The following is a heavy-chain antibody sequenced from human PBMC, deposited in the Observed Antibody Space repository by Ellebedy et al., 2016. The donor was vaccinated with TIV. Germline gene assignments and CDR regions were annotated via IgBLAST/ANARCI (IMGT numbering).Heavy chain of an antibody. J-gene: IGHJ4*02. V-gene: IGHV3-23*01. D-gene: IGHD5-18*01. Sequence: PGGSLRLSCVASGFTFSGYAMSWVRQAPGKGLEWVSGINNGGRTTSYADSVKGRFSISRDNSKSTVDLQMNSLRADDTAIYYCAKDRIFGDGYWVFDFWGQGTVVTVST. CDR3: AKDRIFGDGYWVFDF. CDR1: GFTFSGYA. CDR2: INNGGRTT.